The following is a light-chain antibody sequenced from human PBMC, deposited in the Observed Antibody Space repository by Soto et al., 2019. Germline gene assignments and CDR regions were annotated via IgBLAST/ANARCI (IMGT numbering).Light chain of an antibody. CDR3: CSYAGSSILV. CDR1: TNDVGTYNL. Sequence: QSVLTQPASVSGSPGQSITISCTGSTNDVGTYNLVSWYQQHPGKAPKLMVYEGSKRPSGVSIRFSGSKSGNTASLTISGLQAEDEADYYCCSYAGSSILVFGGGTQLTVL. V-gene: IGLV2-23*01. CDR2: EGS. J-gene: IGLJ3*02.